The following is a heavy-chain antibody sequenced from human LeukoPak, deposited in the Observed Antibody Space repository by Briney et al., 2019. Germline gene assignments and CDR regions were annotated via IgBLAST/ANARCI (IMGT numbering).Heavy chain of an antibody. D-gene: IGHD2-2*01. CDR2: VSSDGSVT. CDR3: VRDSSKWYFDF. J-gene: IGHJ4*02. V-gene: IGHV3-74*01. CDR1: GFTFSAYW. Sequence: HTGGSLRLSCAASGFTFSAYWIHWVGQPPGKGLVWVACVSSDGSVTYYADSVMGRFTISRDNAKNSLDLQMNSLRVEVTAVYYCVRDSSKWYFDFWGQGSLVTVSS.